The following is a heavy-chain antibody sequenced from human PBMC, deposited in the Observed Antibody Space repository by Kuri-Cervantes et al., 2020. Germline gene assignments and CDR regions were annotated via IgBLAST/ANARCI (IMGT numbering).Heavy chain of an antibody. D-gene: IGHD2-15*01. CDR3: AKGGFKWSPIDC. CDR1: GFTFSAYG. J-gene: IGHJ4*01. Sequence: GESLKISCAASGFTFSAYGMHWVRQAPGKGLEWLAVISYDGTMESYADSVRGRFTISRDNSKDTVFLQMNGLRAEDTAVYYCAKGGFKWSPIDCWGQGSLVTVSS. CDR2: ISYDGTME. V-gene: IGHV3-30*18.